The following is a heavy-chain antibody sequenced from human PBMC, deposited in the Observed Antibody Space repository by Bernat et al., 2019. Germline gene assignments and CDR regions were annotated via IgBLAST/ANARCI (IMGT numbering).Heavy chain of an antibody. CDR3: AKEPSIAARLPIY. Sequence: EVQLVESGGGLVQPGGSLKLSCAASGFTFSGSAMHWVRQASGKGLEWVGRIRSKANSYATAYAASVKGRFTISRDNSKNTLYLQMNSLRAEDTAVYYCAKEPSIAARLPIYWGQGTLVTVSS. CDR1: GFTFSGSA. CDR2: IRSKANSYAT. V-gene: IGHV3-73*01. J-gene: IGHJ4*02. D-gene: IGHD6-6*01.